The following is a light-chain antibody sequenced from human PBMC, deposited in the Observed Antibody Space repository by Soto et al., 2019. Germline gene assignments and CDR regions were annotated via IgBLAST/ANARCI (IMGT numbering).Light chain of an antibody. J-gene: IGLJ1*01. V-gene: IGLV3-21*02. Sequence: SYELTQSPSVSVAPGQTARITCGGDNIGSRSVHWCQQKPGQAPVLVVHDDTGRPSGIPERFSGSTSENTATLTISRVEAGDEADYYCQVWDTTSDLPVFGTGTKVTAL. CDR2: DDT. CDR1: NIGSRS. CDR3: QVWDTTSDLPV.